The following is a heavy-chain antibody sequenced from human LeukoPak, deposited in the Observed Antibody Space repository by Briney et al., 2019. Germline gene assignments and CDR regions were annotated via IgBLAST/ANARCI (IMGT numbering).Heavy chain of an antibody. CDR2: ISAYNGNT. V-gene: IGHV1-18*01. D-gene: IGHD2-15*01. Sequence: ASVKVSCKASGYTFTSYGISWVRQAPGQGLEWMGWISAYNGNTYYAQKLQGRVTMTTDTSTSTAYMELRSLRSDDTAVYYCARHHCSGGSCAGQASFDYWGQGTLVTVSS. CDR1: GYTFTSYG. J-gene: IGHJ4*02. CDR3: ARHHCSGGSCAGQASFDY.